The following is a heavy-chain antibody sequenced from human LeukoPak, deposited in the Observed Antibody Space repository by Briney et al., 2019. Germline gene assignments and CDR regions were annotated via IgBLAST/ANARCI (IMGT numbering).Heavy chain of an antibody. CDR2: IYYSGST. CDR1: GGSISSYY. V-gene: IGHV4-59*01. Sequence: PSETLSLTCTVSGGSISSYYWSWIRQPPGKGLEWIGYIYYSGSTNYNPSLKSRVTISVDTSKNQFSLKLSSVTAADTAVYYCARDGFPFYGFDIWGQGTMVTVSS. D-gene: IGHD2-2*03. J-gene: IGHJ3*02. CDR3: ARDGFPFYGFDI.